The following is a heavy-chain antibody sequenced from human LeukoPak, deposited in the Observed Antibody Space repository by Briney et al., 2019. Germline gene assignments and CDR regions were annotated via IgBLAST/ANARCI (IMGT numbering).Heavy chain of an antibody. CDR3: ARAIAVAGYFDY. D-gene: IGHD6-19*01. CDR1: GFTFSDYT. CDR2: ISSSSSYI. Sequence: GGSLRLSCAVSGFTFSDYTMNWVRQAPGKGLEWVSSISSSSSYIYYADSVKGRFTISRDNAKNSLYLQMNSLRAEDTAVNYCARAIAVAGYFDYWGQGTLVTVSS. J-gene: IGHJ4*02. V-gene: IGHV3-21*01.